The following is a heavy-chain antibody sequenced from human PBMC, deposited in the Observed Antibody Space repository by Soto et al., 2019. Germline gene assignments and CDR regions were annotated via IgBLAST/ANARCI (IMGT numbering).Heavy chain of an antibody. CDR3: AKDFTSRRWFAP. Sequence: QVQLQESGPGLVKPSETLSLTCAVSGASIRSYNWSWSRQPAGKGLEWIGRMQHTGNTEYNPYLKTRGSRSVYTSKNQISFKMTSVTAAYTAVYCCAKDFTSRRWFAPWGPGILVIVSS. CDR2: MQHTGNT. CDR1: GASIRSYN. J-gene: IGHJ5*02. V-gene: IGHV4-4*07.